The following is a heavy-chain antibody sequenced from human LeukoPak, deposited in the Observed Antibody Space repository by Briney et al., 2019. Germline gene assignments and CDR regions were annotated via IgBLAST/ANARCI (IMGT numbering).Heavy chain of an antibody. J-gene: IGHJ4*02. CDR3: ARATYYYDSSGYFTSFDY. D-gene: IGHD3-22*01. CDR2: INPVFGTA. Sequence: SVKVSCKASGDTFSSYVISWVRQAPGQGLEWMGGINPVFGTANYAQKFQGRVTITADESTSTAYMELSSLRSEDTAVYYCARATYYYDSSGYFTSFDYWGQGTLVTVSS. V-gene: IGHV1-69*01. CDR1: GDTFSSYV.